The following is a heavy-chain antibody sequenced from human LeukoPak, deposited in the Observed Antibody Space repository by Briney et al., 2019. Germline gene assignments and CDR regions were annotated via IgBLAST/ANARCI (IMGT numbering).Heavy chain of an antibody. V-gene: IGHV1-69*04. CDR1: GGTFSSYA. CDR3: ARVSSNSRGDYFDY. D-gene: IGHD4-23*01. Sequence: ASVKVSCKASGGTFSSYAISWVRQAPGQGPEWMGRIIPILGVANYAQKFQGRVTITADKSTSTAYMELSSLRSEDTAVYYCARVSSNSRGDYFDYWGQGTLVTVSS. CDR2: IIPILGVA. J-gene: IGHJ4*02.